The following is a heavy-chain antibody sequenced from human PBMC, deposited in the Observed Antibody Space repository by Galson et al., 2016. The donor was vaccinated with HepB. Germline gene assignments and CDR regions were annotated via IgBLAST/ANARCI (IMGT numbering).Heavy chain of an antibody. D-gene: IGHD6-19*01. CDR2: IGLKSNIL. CDR3: ARKRHGDASGWAWGLDV. Sequence: SLRLSCAASGFNLDDYVIHWVRQTPGKGLEWVSSIGLKSNILAYADSVKGRFTVSSDNAKNFLYLLMNSLRDEDTASYLCARKRHGDASGWAWGLDVWGQGTTVIVSS. V-gene: IGHV3-9*01. J-gene: IGHJ6*02. CDR1: GFNLDDYV.